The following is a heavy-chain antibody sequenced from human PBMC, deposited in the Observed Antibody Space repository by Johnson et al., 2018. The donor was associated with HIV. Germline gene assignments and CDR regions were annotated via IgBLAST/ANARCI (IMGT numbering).Heavy chain of an antibody. J-gene: IGHJ3*02. CDR2: ISSNGGST. CDR3: ARDGAGFGELALDAFDI. V-gene: IGHV3-64*01. D-gene: IGHD3-10*01. Sequence: VQLVESGGGLIQPGGSLRLSCAASGFTFSSYAMHWVRQAPGKGLESVSAISSNGGSTYYANSVKGLFTISRDNAKNSLYLQMNSLRAEDTALYYCARDGAGFGELALDAFDIWGQGTMVTVSS. CDR1: GFTFSSYA.